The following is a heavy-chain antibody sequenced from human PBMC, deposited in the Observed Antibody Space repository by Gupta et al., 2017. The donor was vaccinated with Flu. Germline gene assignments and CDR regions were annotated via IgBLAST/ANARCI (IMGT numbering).Heavy chain of an antibody. CDR3: ARDNSLIAARLRYYYGMDV. J-gene: IGHJ6*02. CDR1: GGTFSSYA. V-gene: IGHV1-69*01. Sequence: QVQLVQSGAEVKKPGSSVKVSCKASGGTFSSYAISWVRQAPGQGFEWMGGIIPIFGTANYAQKFQGRVTITADESTSTAYMELSSLRSEDTAVYYCARDNSLIAARLRYYYGMDVWGQGTTVTVSS. D-gene: IGHD6-6*01. CDR2: IIPIFGTA.